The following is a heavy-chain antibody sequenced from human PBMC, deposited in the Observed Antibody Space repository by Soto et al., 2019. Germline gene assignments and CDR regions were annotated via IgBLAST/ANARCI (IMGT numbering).Heavy chain of an antibody. V-gene: IGHV1-18*01. CDR1: GYTFTSYG. J-gene: IGHJ4*02. D-gene: IGHD3-22*01. CDR3: ARDTGGHYYDSSGYYHFDY. CDR2: ISAYNGNT. Sequence: ASVKVSCKASGYTFTSYGISWVRQAPGQGLEWMGWISAYNGNTNYAQKLQGRVTMTTDTSTSTAYMELRSLRSDDTAVYYCARDTGGHYYDSSGYYHFDYWGQGTLVTVSS.